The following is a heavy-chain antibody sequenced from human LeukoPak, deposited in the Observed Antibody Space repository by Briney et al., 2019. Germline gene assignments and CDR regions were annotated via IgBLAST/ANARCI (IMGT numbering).Heavy chain of an antibody. CDR3: ASLRGAYGSGDYFDY. Sequence: ASVKVSCKASGYTFTSYYMHWVRQAPRQGLEWMGIINPSGGSTSYAQKFQGRVTMTRDTSTSTVYMELSSLRSEDPAVYYCASLRGAYGSGDYFDYWGQGTLVTVSS. V-gene: IGHV1-46*01. J-gene: IGHJ4*02. CDR1: GYTFTSYY. CDR2: INPSGGST. D-gene: IGHD5-12*01.